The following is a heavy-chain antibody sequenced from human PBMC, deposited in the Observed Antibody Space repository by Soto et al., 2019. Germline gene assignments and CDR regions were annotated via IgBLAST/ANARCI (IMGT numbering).Heavy chain of an antibody. J-gene: IGHJ4*02. CDR1: GFTFSSYW. V-gene: IGHV3-74*03. CDR2: INSDGSST. D-gene: IGHD2-2*01. Sequence: EVQLVESGGGLVQPGGSLRLSCAASGFTFSSYWMHWVRHAPGKGLVWVSRINSDGSSTTYADSVKGRFTISRDSAKNTLYRQMNSLRAADTAVYYCARVETCSSTSCYSVFDYWGQGTLVTVSS. CDR3: ARVETCSSTSCYSVFDY.